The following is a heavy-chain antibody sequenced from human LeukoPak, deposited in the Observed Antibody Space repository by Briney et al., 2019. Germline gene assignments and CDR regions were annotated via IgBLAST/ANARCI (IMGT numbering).Heavy chain of an antibody. Sequence: SETLSLTCTVSGGSISTYYWSWIRQPPGKGLEWIGYIYYSGSTNCNPSLKSRVTISVDTSKNQFSLKLSSVTAADTAVYHCARAGPIAAADWGQGTLVTVSS. CDR3: ARAGPIAAAD. CDR2: IYYSGST. D-gene: IGHD6-13*01. CDR1: GGSISTYY. V-gene: IGHV4-59*01. J-gene: IGHJ4*02.